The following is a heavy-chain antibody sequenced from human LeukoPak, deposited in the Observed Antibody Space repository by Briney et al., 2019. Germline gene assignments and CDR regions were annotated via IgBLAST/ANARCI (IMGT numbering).Heavy chain of an antibody. Sequence: SETLSLTCTVSGGSISSGSYYWSWIRQPAGKGLEWIGRIYASGSTNYNPSLKSRVTISVDTSKNQFSLKLSSVTAADTAVYYCARESVPASFSRVDVWGKGTTVTVSS. V-gene: IGHV4-61*02. J-gene: IGHJ6*04. D-gene: IGHD2-2*01. CDR3: ARESVPASFSRVDV. CDR1: GGSISSGSYY. CDR2: IYASGST.